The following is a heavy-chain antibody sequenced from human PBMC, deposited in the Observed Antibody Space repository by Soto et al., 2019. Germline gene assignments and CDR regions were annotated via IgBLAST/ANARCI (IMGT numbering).Heavy chain of an antibody. CDR1: GGSISSSSYY. Sequence: SETLSLTCTVSGGSISSSSYYWGWIRQPPGKGLEWIGSIYYSGSTYYNPSLKSRVTISVDTSKNQFSLKLSSVTAADTAVYYCARHNILGEYSSSSFTNYYYYGMDVWGQGTTVTVSS. CDR2: IYYSGST. V-gene: IGHV4-39*01. D-gene: IGHD6-6*01. J-gene: IGHJ6*02. CDR3: ARHNILGEYSSSSFTNYYYYGMDV.